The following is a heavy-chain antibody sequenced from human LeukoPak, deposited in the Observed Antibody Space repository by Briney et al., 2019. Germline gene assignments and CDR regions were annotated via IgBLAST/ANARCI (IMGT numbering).Heavy chain of an antibody. J-gene: IGHJ4*02. CDR1: GFTFNGYS. CDR2: ISSSSSYI. V-gene: IGHV3-21*01. D-gene: IGHD4-17*01. Sequence: GRSLRLSCAASGFTFNGYSMNWVRQAPGKGLEWVSSISSSSSYIYYADSVKGRFTISRDNAKNSLYLQMNSLRAEDTAVYYCARSYEGTTVTRGLGYWGQGTLVTVSS. CDR3: ARSYEGTTVTRGLGY.